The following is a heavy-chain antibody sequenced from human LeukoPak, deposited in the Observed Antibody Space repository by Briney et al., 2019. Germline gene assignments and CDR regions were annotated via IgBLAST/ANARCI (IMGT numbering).Heavy chain of an antibody. CDR2: ISGSGGST. CDR1: GFTFSSYA. Sequence: GGSLRLSCAASGFTFSSYAMSWVRQAPGKGLEWVSAISGSGGSTYYADSVKGRFTISRDNSKNTLYLQMHSLRAEDTAVYYCAKANRVLLWFGESPWGQGTLVTVSS. J-gene: IGHJ5*02. V-gene: IGHV3-23*01. CDR3: AKANRVLLWFGESP. D-gene: IGHD3-10*01.